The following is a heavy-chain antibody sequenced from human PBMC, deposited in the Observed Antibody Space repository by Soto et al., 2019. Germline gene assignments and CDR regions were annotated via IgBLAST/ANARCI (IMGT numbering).Heavy chain of an antibody. CDR3: ARDDGYNGYE. D-gene: IGHD5-12*01. J-gene: IGHJ4*02. Sequence: SETLSLTCTVSGGSIGSFYWSCIRQSPWQGLEWIGYLYYTGTTSYNPSLQSRVNIALDTSKNQVSLNLTSVTAVDTAVYYCARDDGYNGYEWGQGILVTVSS. CDR2: LYYTGTT. CDR1: GGSIGSFY. V-gene: IGHV4-4*08.